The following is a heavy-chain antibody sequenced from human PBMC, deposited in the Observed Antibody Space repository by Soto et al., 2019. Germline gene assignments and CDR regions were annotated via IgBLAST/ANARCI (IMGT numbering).Heavy chain of an antibody. D-gene: IGHD6-19*01. J-gene: IGHJ6*01. CDR2: MYYTGSF. Sequence: PSETLSLTCSVSGGSFTSDNYYWGWIRQPPGEGLEWLGSMYYTGSFHYNPSLKGRVAISVDTSKSRFSLRLTSVTAADTAVYYSVRTYSSGWYPSYY. V-gene: IGHV4-39*01. CDR3: VRTYSSGWYPSYY. CDR1: GGSFTSDNYY.